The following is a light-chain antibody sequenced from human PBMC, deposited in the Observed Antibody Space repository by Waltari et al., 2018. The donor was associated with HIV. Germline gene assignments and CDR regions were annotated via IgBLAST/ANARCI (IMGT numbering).Light chain of an antibody. V-gene: IGLV3-25*03. J-gene: IGLJ2*01. CDR2: TDT. CDR1: VLPKQY. CDR3: QSADTNYVL. Sequence: SFELTQPPSVSVSPGQTAKLTCSADVLPKQYTYWFQLKPGQAPLLLIYTDTERPSGIPARFSGSSSGTTVTLTITGVQAEDEADYFCQSADTNYVLFGGGTKLTVL.